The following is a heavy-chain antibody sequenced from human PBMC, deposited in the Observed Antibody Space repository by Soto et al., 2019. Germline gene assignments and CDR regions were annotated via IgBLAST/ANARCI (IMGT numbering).Heavy chain of an antibody. J-gene: IGHJ5*02. CDR3: VAPYWATGECISAP. Sequence: QVQLVASGGGLVKPGGSLSLSCAASGFTFSDYYMSWIRHAPGKGLERVSYISTSGSTIFYADSVKGRFTISRDNAKNSLYLQMNSLRAEDTAVYYCVAPYWATGECISAPWGQGSLVTVAS. CDR1: GFTFSDYY. V-gene: IGHV3-11*01. CDR2: ISTSGSTI. D-gene: IGHD2-8*01.